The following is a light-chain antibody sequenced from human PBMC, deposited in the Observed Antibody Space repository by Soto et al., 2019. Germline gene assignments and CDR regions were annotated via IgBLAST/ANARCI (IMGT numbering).Light chain of an antibody. CDR3: QQYNNWPLLT. Sequence: EIVMTQSPATLSVSPGERATLSCRASQSVSSNLAWYQQKPGQAPRLLIYGASTRATGIPARFSGSGSGTEVTLTISSLQAADFAVYYCQQYNNWPLLTFGGGTKVEIK. V-gene: IGKV3-15*01. J-gene: IGKJ4*01. CDR2: GAS. CDR1: QSVSSN.